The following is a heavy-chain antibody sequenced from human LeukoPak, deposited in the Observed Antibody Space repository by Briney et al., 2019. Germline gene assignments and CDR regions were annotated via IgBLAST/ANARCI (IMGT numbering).Heavy chain of an antibody. Sequence: GASLRLSCVASGFTFSNYAMSWVRQAPGKGLEWVAVISYDGSNKYYADSVKGRFTISRDNSKNTLYLQMNSLRAEDTAVYYCARGGTAMVMVYWGQGTLVTVSS. CDR3: ARGGTAMVMVY. D-gene: IGHD5-18*01. CDR1: GFTFSNYA. J-gene: IGHJ4*02. V-gene: IGHV3-30*03. CDR2: ISYDGSNK.